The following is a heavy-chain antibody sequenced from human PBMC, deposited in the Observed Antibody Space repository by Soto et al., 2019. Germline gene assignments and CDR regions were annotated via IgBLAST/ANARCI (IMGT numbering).Heavy chain of an antibody. D-gene: IGHD5-18*01. CDR1: GDSVSSNSAA. Sequence: SQTLSLTCAISGDSVSSNSAAWNWIRQSPSRGLEWLGRTYYRSKWYNDYAVSVKSRITINPDTSKNQFSLQLNSVTPEDTAVYYCATGNKYRQNYYYGMDVWGQGTTVTVSS. CDR2: TYYRSKWYN. CDR3: ATGNKYRQNYYYGMDV. V-gene: IGHV6-1*01. J-gene: IGHJ6*02.